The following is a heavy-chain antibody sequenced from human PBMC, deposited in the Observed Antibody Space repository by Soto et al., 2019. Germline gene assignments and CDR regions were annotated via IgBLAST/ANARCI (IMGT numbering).Heavy chain of an antibody. CDR3: ASRDVDTTMVGRDY. J-gene: IGHJ4*02. CDR2: TYYSWTT. Sequence: QVQLQESGPGLVKPSQTLSLTCTVSGGSISSGGYYWYWIRQHSGKGLEWIGFTYYSWTTYYNPSLKSRVTISVDTSKNQFSLKLRSVTAADTSVYYCASRDVDTTMVGRDYWGQGTLVTVSS. V-gene: IGHV4-31*03. CDR1: GGSISSGGYY. D-gene: IGHD5-18*01.